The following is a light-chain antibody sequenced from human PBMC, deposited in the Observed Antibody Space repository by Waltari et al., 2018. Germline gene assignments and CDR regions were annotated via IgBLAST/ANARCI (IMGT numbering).Light chain of an antibody. Sequence: QSALTQPASVSGSPGPSITISCTGSSSDIGDYAYVSWYQQSPGKAPKLIIYDIGTRTSGVSDRFSGSKSGNTASLTISGLQAEDESDYYCCAYTSSSSLGVFGTGTKVTVL. CDR3: CAYTSSSSLGV. V-gene: IGLV2-14*03. J-gene: IGLJ1*01. CDR2: DIG. CDR1: SSDIGDYAY.